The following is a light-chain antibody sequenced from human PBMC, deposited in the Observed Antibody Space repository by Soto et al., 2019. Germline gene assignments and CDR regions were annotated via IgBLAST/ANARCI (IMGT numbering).Light chain of an antibody. J-gene: IGKJ2*01. CDR2: WAS. CDR3: HQYYSTPYT. CDR1: QSILYSSDNKNY. Sequence: DIVMTQSPDSLAVSLGERATINCKSSQSILYSSDNKNYLDWYQQKPGQPPKLLIYWASTRESGVPDRFSGSGSGTDFTLTISSLQAEDVAVYYCHQYYSTPYTFGQGTKLEIK. V-gene: IGKV4-1*01.